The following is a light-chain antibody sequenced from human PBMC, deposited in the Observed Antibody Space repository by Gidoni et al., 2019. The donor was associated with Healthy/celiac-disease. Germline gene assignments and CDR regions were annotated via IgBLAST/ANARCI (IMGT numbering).Light chain of an antibody. CDR3: MQALQTQFT. CDR1: QSLLHSNGYNY. V-gene: IGKV2-28*01. Sequence: DIVMTQSPLSLPVTPGEPASISCRSSQSLLHSNGYNYLDWYLQKPGQSPQLLIYLCSNRASGVPDRFSGSGSGTDFTLKISRVEAEDVGVYYCMQALQTQFTFGPGTKVDIK. J-gene: IGKJ3*01. CDR2: LCS.